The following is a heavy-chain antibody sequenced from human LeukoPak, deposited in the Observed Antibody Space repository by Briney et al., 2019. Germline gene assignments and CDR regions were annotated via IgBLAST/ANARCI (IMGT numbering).Heavy chain of an antibody. Sequence: ASVKVSCKASGYTFTSYAMHWVRQAPGQRLEWMGWINAGNGNTKYSQEFQGRVTITRDTSASTAYMELSSLRSEDMAVYYCARDAYCSGGSCYSGNWFDPWGQGTLVTVSS. CDR1: GYTFTSYA. J-gene: IGHJ5*02. V-gene: IGHV1-3*03. D-gene: IGHD2-15*01. CDR2: INAGNGNT. CDR3: ARDAYCSGGSCYSGNWFDP.